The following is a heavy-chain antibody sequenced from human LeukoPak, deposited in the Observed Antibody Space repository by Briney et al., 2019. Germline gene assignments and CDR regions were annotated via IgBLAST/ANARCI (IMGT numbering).Heavy chain of an antibody. CDR2: ISAYNGNT. Sequence: ASVKVSCKASGYTFTTYGISWVRQAPGQGLEWMGWISAYNGNTNPAQKFQGRVTMTTDTSASTAYMELRSLRSDDTAVYYCARDRVTGTTRLFDPWGQGTLVTVSS. CDR3: ARDRVTGTTRLFDP. D-gene: IGHD1-7*01. V-gene: IGHV1-18*01. CDR1: GYTFTTYG. J-gene: IGHJ5*02.